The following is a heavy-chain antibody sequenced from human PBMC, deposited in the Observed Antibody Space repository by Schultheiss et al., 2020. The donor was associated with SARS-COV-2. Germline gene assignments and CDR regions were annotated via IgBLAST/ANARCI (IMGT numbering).Heavy chain of an antibody. V-gene: IGHV3-53*01. CDR3: ARDRPPYYYDSSGYFPYYGMDV. CDR2: IYIGGNT. J-gene: IGHJ6*02. Sequence: GGSLRLSCAASGFTVSNNYMSWVRQAPGKGLEWVSVIYIGGNTYYSDSVKGRFTISRDSSKNTLYLQMNSLRAEDTAVYYCARDRPPYYYDSSGYFPYYGMDVWGQGTTVTVSS. CDR1: GFTVSNNY. D-gene: IGHD3-22*01.